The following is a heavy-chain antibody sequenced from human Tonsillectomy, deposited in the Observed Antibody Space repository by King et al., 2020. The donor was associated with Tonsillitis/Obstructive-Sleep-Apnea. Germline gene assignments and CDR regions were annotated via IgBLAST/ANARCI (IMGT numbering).Heavy chain of an antibody. V-gene: IGHV3-21*01. Sequence: VQLVESGGGLVKPGGSLRLSCAASGFTFSSYNMNWVRQAPGKGLEWVSSISSSSSYIYYADSVKGRFNISRDNSNNSLYLQMNSLRAEDTAVYYCATVRGWYFNLWGRGTLVTVSS. D-gene: IGHD3-10*01. CDR3: ATVRGWYFNL. J-gene: IGHJ2*01. CDR1: GFTFSSYN. CDR2: ISSSSSYI.